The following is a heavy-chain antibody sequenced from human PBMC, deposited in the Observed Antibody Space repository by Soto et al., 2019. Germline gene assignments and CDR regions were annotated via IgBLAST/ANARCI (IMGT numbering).Heavy chain of an antibody. J-gene: IGHJ4*02. D-gene: IGHD3-16*01. CDR3: ARGASVGGVIDY. V-gene: IGHV4-34*01. Sequence: KPSETLSLTCAVYGGSFSGYYWSWIRQPPGKGLEWIGEINHSGSTNCNPSLKSRVTISVDTSKNQFSLKLSSVTAADTAVYYCARGASVGGVIDYWGQGTLVTVSS. CDR2: INHSGST. CDR1: GGSFSGYY.